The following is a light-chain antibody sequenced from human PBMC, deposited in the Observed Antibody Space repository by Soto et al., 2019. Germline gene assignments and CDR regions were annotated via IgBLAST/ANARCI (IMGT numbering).Light chain of an antibody. CDR1: QSVSSY. J-gene: IGKJ2*01. CDR2: DAS. Sequence: EIVLTQSPATLSLSPGERATLSCRASQSVSSYLAWYQQKPGQAPRLLIYDASNRATGIPARFSGGGSGTDFTLTISILEPEDFAVYYCHQRFNWPRFNFGQGTKLEIK. CDR3: HQRFNWPRFN. V-gene: IGKV3-11*01.